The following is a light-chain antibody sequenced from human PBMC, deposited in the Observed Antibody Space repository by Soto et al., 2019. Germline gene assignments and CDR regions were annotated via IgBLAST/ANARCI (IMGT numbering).Light chain of an antibody. CDR1: SSDVGGYKY. J-gene: IGLJ3*02. CDR3: SSYTSSSTLGV. CDR2: EVS. Sequence: QSALTQPASVSGSPGQSITISCTGTSSDVGGYKYVSWYQQHPGKAPKLMIYEVSNRPSGVSNRFSGSKSGNTASLTISGLQAEDEAAYYCSSYTSSSTLGVFGRGTTLTVL. V-gene: IGLV2-14*01.